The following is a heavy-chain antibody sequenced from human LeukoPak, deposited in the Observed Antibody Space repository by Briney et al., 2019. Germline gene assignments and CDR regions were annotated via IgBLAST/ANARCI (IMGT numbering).Heavy chain of an antibody. V-gene: IGHV4-34*01. Sequence: SETLSLTCAVYGGSFSGYYWSWIRQPPGKGLEWIGEINHSGSSNYNPSLKSRVTISVDTSKNQFSLKLSSVTAADTAVYYCARVDPDSSSTLEVFDYWGQGTLVTVSS. D-gene: IGHD6-6*01. J-gene: IGHJ4*02. CDR1: GGSFSGYY. CDR3: ARVDPDSSSTLEVFDY. CDR2: INHSGSS.